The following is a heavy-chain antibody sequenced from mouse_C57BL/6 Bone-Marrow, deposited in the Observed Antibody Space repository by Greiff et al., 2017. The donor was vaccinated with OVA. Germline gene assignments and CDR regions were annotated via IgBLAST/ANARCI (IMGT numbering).Heavy chain of an antibody. V-gene: IGHV6-3*01. CDR1: GFTFSNYW. Sequence: EVKVEESGGGLVQPGGSMKLSCVASGFTFSNYWMNWVRQSPEKGLEWVAQIRLKSDNYATHYAESVKGRFTISRDDSKSSVYLQMNNIRAEDTVIYYCTLAPRYGYFDVWGTGTTVTVSS. CDR3: TLAPRYGYFDV. CDR2: IRLKSDNYAT. J-gene: IGHJ1*03.